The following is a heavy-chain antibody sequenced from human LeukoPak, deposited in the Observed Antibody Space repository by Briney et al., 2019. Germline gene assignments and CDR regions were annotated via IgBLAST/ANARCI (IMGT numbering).Heavy chain of an antibody. CDR3: GRSNQADDY. CDR1: GFTFSSYW. D-gene: IGHD1-14*01. CDR2: INPGGSSI. J-gene: IGHJ4*02. V-gene: IGHV3-74*01. Sequence: GGSLRLSCAASGFTFSSYWMHWVRQVPGKGLVWVARINPGGSSITYADSVKGRFTISRDNAKNTLHLQMDSLRAEDTGVYYCGRSNQADDYWGQGTLVTVSS.